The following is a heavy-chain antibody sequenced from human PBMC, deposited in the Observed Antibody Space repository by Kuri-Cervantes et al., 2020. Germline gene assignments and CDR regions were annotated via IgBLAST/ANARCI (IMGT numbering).Heavy chain of an antibody. V-gene: IGHV1-3*01. CDR3: ARGDIVVVPAAMFLDY. CDR2: INAGNGNT. Sequence: ASVKVSCKASGYTFTSYAMHWVRQAPGQRLEWMGWINAGNGNTKYSQKLQGRVTITRDTSASTAYMELSSLRSEDTAVYYCARGDIVVVPAAMFLDYWGQGTLVTVSS. J-gene: IGHJ4*02. CDR1: GYTFTSYA. D-gene: IGHD2-2*01.